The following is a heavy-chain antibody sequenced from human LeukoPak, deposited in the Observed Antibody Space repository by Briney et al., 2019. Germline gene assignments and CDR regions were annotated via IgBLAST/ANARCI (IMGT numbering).Heavy chain of an antibody. CDR2: ITSGGGTT. V-gene: IGHV3-23*01. CDR3: AKAHYYGNSAYYHVDY. CDR1: GFTFSTYA. D-gene: IGHD3-22*01. J-gene: IGHJ4*02. Sequence: GDSLRLSCAASGFTFSTYAMSWVRQAPGKGLEWVSTITSGGGTTYYADSVKGRFTISRDISKNTLYLQMNSLRAEDTAVYSCAKAHYYGNSAYYHVDYWGQGTLVTVSS.